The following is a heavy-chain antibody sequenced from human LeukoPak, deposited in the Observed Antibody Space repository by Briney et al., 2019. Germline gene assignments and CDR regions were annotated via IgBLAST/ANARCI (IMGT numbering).Heavy chain of an antibody. D-gene: IGHD1-26*01. Sequence: SVKVSCKASGGTFSSYTISWVRQAPGQGLEWMGRTIPILGIANYAQKFQGRVTITADKSTSTAYMELSSLRSEDTAVYYCARKWGNAFDIWGQGTMVTVSS. J-gene: IGHJ3*02. CDR3: ARKWGNAFDI. V-gene: IGHV1-69*02. CDR2: TIPILGIA. CDR1: GGTFSSYT.